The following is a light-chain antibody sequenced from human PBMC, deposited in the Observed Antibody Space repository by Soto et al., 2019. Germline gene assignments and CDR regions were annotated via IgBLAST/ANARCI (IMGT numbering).Light chain of an antibody. V-gene: IGKV1-5*01. CDR1: QSISSW. Sequence: EIQMTHSPSTLSASVGDRVTITCRASQSISSWLAWYQQKPGKAPKLLIYDASSLESGVPSRFSGSGSGTEFTLTISSLQPDDFATYYCQQYNSYSRTFGQGTKVDI. CDR2: DAS. J-gene: IGKJ1*01. CDR3: QQYNSYSRT.